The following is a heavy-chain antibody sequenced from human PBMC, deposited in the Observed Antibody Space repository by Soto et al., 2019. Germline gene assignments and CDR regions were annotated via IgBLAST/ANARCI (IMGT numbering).Heavy chain of an antibody. CDR2: INPKFGDT. Sequence: QVQLVQSWAEVKEPGDSVRVSCEASGYTFTAYYIPWASQSPGHGLEWMGWINPKFGDTTYAQDFQGRLTLTRDMSISTVYMDLSRLTSDDTAIYYCARNMDYYYGPGSGNGHGVWGQGTTVNVFS. J-gene: IGHJ6*02. D-gene: IGHD3-10*01. CDR1: GYTFTAYY. V-gene: IGHV1-2*02. CDR3: ARNMDYYYGPGSGNGHGV.